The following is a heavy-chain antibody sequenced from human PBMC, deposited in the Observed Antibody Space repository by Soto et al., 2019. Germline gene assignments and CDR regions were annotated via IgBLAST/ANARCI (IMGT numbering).Heavy chain of an antibody. CDR3: ASNYGSGSYYDAFDI. CDR1: GGSISSSSYY. J-gene: IGHJ3*02. D-gene: IGHD3-10*01. CDR2: IYYSGST. V-gene: IGHV4-39*01. Sequence: SETLSLTCTVSGGSISSSSYYWGWIRQPPGKGLEWIGSIYYSGSTYYNPSLKSRVTISVDTSKNQFSLKLSSVTAADTAVYYCASNYGSGSYYDAFDIWGQGTMVTVSS.